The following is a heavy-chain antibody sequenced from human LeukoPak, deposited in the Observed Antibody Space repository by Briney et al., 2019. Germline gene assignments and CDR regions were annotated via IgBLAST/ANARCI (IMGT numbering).Heavy chain of an antibody. V-gene: IGHV1-69*06. J-gene: IGHJ4*02. CDR3: ARGDILTGYYVMGFDY. D-gene: IGHD3-9*01. Sequence: GSSVKVSCKASGGTFSGYAISWVRQAPGQGLEWMGGIIPIFGTANYAQKFQGRVTTTADKSTSTAYMELSSLRSEDTAVYYCARGDILTGYYVMGFDYWGQGTLVTVSS. CDR1: GGTFSGYA. CDR2: IIPIFGTA.